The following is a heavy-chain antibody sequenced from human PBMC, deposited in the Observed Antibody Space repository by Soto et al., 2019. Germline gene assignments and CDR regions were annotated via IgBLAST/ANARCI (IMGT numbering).Heavy chain of an antibody. CDR3: AREGVAATPMHYYYMDV. Sequence: ASVKVSCKASGGTFSSYTISWVRQAPGQGLEWMGRIIPILGIANYAQKFQGRVTITADKSTSTAYMELSSLRSEDTAVYYCAREGVAATPMHYYYMDVWGKGTTVTVSS. CDR2: IIPILGIA. V-gene: IGHV1-69*04. CDR1: GGTFSSYT. J-gene: IGHJ6*03. D-gene: IGHD2-15*01.